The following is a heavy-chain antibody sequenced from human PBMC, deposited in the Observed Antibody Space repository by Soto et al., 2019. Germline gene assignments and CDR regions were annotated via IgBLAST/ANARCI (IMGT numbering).Heavy chain of an antibody. CDR2: IYSTGTT. V-gene: IGHV3-53*01. CDR1: GFTVGNNY. D-gene: IGHD3-10*01. CDR3: AKHGRGSGSHYNSFGY. J-gene: IGHJ4*02. Sequence: EVQLVESGGGLIQPGGSLKLSCAASGFTVGNNYMSWVRQAPGKGLEWVSLIYSTGTTKYADSVKGRFTVSRDNAKNTLYLQMNSLRAEATAVYYCAKHGRGSGSHYNSFGYWGQGTLVTVSS.